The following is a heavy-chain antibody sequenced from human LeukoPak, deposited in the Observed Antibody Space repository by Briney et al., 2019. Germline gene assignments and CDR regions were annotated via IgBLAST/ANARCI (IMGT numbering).Heavy chain of an antibody. CDR1: GGSISSGSYY. Sequence: SQTLSLTCTVSGGSISSGSYYWSWIRQPAGKGLEWIGRIYTSGSTNYNPSLKSRVTISVNTSKNQFSLKLSSVTAADTAVYYCARVRSRTTMVRGVPEPYYYMDVWGKGTTVTISS. CDR2: IYTSGST. J-gene: IGHJ6*03. D-gene: IGHD3-10*01. V-gene: IGHV4-61*02. CDR3: ARVRSRTTMVRGVPEPYYYMDV.